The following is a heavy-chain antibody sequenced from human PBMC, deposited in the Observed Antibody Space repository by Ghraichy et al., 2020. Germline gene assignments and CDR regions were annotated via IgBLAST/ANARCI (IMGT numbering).Heavy chain of an antibody. J-gene: IGHJ4*02. V-gene: IGHV3-21*01. D-gene: IGHD2/OR15-2a*01. Sequence: GSLRLSCAASGFTFSGYSMNWVRQAPGKGLEWVSSITSTGAYIYYADSVKGRFTISRDNAGVSLYLQMKSLRAEDTAVYFCARRFPPDYWGQGTLVTVSS. CDR2: ITSTGAYI. CDR1: GFTFSGYS. CDR3: ARRFPPDY.